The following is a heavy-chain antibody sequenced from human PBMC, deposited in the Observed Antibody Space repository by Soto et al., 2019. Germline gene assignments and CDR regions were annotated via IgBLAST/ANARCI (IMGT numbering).Heavy chain of an antibody. V-gene: IGHV4-59*01. CDR3: ARDQSGDSDY. D-gene: IGHD2-21*02. J-gene: IGHJ4*02. CDR2: IYYSGST. Sequence: SETLSLTCTVSGVSISTYYWSWIRQPPGKGLEWIGYIYYSGSTNYNPSLKSRVTISVDTSKSQFSLKLTSVTAADTAVYYCARDQSGDSDYWGQGSLVTVSS. CDR1: GVSISTYY.